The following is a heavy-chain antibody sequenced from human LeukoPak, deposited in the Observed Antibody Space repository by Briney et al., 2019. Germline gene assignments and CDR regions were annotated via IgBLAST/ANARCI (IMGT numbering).Heavy chain of an antibody. CDR3: ARNLGRGPDY. CDR1: GFTFNSYW. V-gene: IGHV3-74*01. Sequence: GGSLRLSCAASGFTFNSYWIHWVRQAPGKGLVWVSRINTDGSRTNYADSVKGRFAISRDNSKNTLYLQMNSLRAEDTAVYYCARNLGRGPDYWGQGTLVTVSS. J-gene: IGHJ4*02. CDR2: INTDGSRT.